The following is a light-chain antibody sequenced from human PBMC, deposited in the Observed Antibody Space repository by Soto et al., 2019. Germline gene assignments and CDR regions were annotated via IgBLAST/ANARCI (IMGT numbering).Light chain of an antibody. CDR1: QGISNY. CDR2: AAS. V-gene: IGKV1-27*01. CDR3: QKYNSAPA. Sequence: DIQMTQSPSSLSASVGDRVTITCRASQGISNYLAWYQQKPGKVPKLLIYAASTLQSGVPSRFSGSGSGTDFTLTISSLHPEDVANYYCQKYNSAPAFDQGTKVEIK. J-gene: IGKJ1*01.